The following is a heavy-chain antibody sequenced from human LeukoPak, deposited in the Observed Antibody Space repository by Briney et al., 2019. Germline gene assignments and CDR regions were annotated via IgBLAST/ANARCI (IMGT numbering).Heavy chain of an antibody. V-gene: IGHV3-53*01. Sequence: GGSLTLSCAASVFTVITNDMIWLPQAPGKGLEGVSVLYSDGNTKYAESVQGRFTISRDNSKNTLYLEMNSLRPDDTAVYYCARGVEPLAANTLAYWGQGTLVTVSS. CDR3: ARGVEPLAANTLAY. D-gene: IGHD1-14*01. J-gene: IGHJ4*02. CDR1: VFTVITND. CDR2: LYSDGNT.